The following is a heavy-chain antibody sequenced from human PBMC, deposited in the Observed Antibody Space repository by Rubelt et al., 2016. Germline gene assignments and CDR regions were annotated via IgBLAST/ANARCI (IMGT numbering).Heavy chain of an antibody. Sequence: QVQLVESGGGLVKPGGSLRLSCAASGFTFSSYGMHWVRQAPGKGLEWVAVISYDGSNKYYADSVKGRFTISRDNAKNSLYLQMNSLRAEDTAVYYCAREPPHPGEIPTYYMDVWGKGTTVTVSS. CDR2: ISYDGSNK. J-gene: IGHJ6*03. D-gene: IGHD3-10*01. CDR1: GFTFSSYG. CDR3: AREPPHPGEIPTYYMDV. V-gene: IGHV3-30*03.